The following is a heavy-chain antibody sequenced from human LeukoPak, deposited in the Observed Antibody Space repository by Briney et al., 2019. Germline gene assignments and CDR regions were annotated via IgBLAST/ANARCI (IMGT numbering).Heavy chain of an antibody. CDR3: ARDGGGSGSNYYYGLDV. CDR1: GFIFSSYR. CDR2: ISRGGYI. Sequence: GGSLRLSCAASGFIFSSYRMNWVRRAPGKGLEWVSSISRGGYIYYADSVKGRFTISRDNAKNSLYPQMNSLRAEDTGVYFCARDGGGSGSNYYYGLDVWGQGTTVTVSS. J-gene: IGHJ6*02. D-gene: IGHD3-10*01. V-gene: IGHV3-21*01.